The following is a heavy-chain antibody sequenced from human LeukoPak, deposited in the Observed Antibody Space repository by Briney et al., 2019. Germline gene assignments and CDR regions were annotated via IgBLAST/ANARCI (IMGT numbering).Heavy chain of an antibody. V-gene: IGHV1-18*01. CDR1: GGTFSSYG. CDR3: AIQDDSSGYYPGGI. D-gene: IGHD3-22*01. Sequence: ASVKVSCKASGGTFSSYGISWVRQAPGQGLEWMGWISAYNGNTNYAQKLQGRVTMTTDTSTSTAYMELRSLRSDDTAVYYCAIQDDSSGYYPGGIWGQGTMVTVSS. J-gene: IGHJ3*02. CDR2: ISAYNGNT.